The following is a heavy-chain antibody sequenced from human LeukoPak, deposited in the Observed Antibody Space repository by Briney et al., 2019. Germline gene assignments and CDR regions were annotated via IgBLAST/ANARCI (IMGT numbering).Heavy chain of an antibody. J-gene: IGHJ3*02. CDR3: ARLLLGIYAFDI. Sequence: GGSLRLSSAASGFTFSSYSMNWVRQAPGKGLEWVSSISSSSSYIYYADSVKGRFTISRDNAKNSLYLQMNSLRAEDTAAYYCARLLLGIYAFDIWGQGTMVTVSS. D-gene: IGHD7-27*01. CDR2: ISSSSSYI. CDR1: GFTFSSYS. V-gene: IGHV3-21*01.